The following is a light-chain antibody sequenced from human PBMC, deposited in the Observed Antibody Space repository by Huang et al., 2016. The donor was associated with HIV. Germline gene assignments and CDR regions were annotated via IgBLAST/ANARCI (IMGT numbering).Light chain of an antibody. CDR3: QQYGSSIT. CDR1: QSVSSSY. CDR2: GAS. J-gene: IGKJ5*01. V-gene: IGKV3-20*01. Sequence: VLTQSPGTLSLSPGERATLSCRASQSVSSSYLAWYQQKPVQAPRLLIYGASSRATGIPDRFRGSGSGTDFTLTISRLEPEDFALYYCQQYGSSITFGQGTRVEIK.